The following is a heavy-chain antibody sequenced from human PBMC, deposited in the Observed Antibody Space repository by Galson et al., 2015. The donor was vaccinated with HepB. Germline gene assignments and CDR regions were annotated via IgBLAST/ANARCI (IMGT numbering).Heavy chain of an antibody. Sequence: LSLTCTVSGGSISSGGYYWSWIRQHPGKGLEWIGYIYYTGGTYYNPSLESRVTISVDTSKNRFSLKLRSVTAADTAVYYCARTEEPTTVVQGGLLFDPWGQGTLVTVSS. CDR2: IYYTGGT. D-gene: IGHD3-10*01. J-gene: IGHJ5*02. CDR1: GGSISSGGYY. V-gene: IGHV4-31*03. CDR3: ARTEEPTTVVQGGLLFDP.